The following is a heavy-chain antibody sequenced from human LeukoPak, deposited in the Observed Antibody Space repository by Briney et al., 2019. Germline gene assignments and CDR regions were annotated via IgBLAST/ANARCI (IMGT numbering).Heavy chain of an antibody. Sequence: GGSLRLSFVASGFIFSDYAMTWVRQAPGKGLEWVSGTSGSGASAYYAGSVKGRFTISRDNSKKTLYLQLTSLRAEDTAVYYSARHMMDIVATMDYWGRGTLVTVSS. V-gene: IGHV3-23*01. CDR1: GFIFSDYA. CDR3: ARHMMDIVATMDY. J-gene: IGHJ4*02. D-gene: IGHD5-12*01. CDR2: TSGSGASA.